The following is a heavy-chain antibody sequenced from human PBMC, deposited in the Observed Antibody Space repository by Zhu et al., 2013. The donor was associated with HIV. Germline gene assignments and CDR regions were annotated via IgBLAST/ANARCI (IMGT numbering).Heavy chain of an antibody. CDR3: ARVRYSASSSFDY. V-gene: IGHV1-18*01. D-gene: IGHD6-6*01. Sequence: QVQLVQPGAEVKKPGASVKVTCKASGFNFDNFGISWVRQAPGQGLEWMGWISAYNGNTNYAQIFQGRVTMTTDTSTSTAYMELRSLRSDDTAVYYCARVRYSASSSFDYWGQGTLVTVSS. J-gene: IGHJ4*02. CDR1: GFNFDNFG. CDR2: ISAYNGNT.